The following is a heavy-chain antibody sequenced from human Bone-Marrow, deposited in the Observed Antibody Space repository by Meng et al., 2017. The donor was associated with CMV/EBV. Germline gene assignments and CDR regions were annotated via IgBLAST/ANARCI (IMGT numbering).Heavy chain of an antibody. V-gene: IGHV4-59*01. Sequence: SETLSLTCTVSGGSIKNYYWTWTRQPPGKGLEWIGYVYFSGTTNYNPSLKSRVTISADTSKNQFSLKLSSVTAADTAVYYCAKGYSNYRAWGQGTLVTVSS. D-gene: IGHD4-11*01. CDR3: AKGYSNYRA. CDR1: GGSIKNYY. J-gene: IGHJ5*02. CDR2: VYFSGTT.